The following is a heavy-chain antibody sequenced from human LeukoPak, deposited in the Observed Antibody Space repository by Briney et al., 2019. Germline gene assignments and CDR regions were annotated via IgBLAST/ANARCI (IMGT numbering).Heavy chain of an antibody. CDR2: ISAYNGNT. CDR3: ARAEGVVVAAHIDV. D-gene: IGHD2-15*01. CDR1: GYTFTNYG. Sequence: ASVKVSCKASGYTFTNYGICWVRQAPGQGVEWVAWISAYNGNTNYAQKLQGRVTVTTDKSTSTAYMELRSLRSDDTAIYYCARAEGVVVAAHIDVWGKGTTVTVSS. V-gene: IGHV1-18*01. J-gene: IGHJ6*03.